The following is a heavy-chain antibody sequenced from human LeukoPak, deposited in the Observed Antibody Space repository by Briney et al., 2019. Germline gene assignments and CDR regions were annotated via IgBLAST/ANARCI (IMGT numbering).Heavy chain of an antibody. CDR2: ISTTST. CDR3: ARSLYYFYMDV. Sequence: GGSLRLSCAASGFTFSNYDMSWVRLAPGKGLEWLASISTTSTYFADSVRGRFTISRDNSKNTLYLQMNSLRAEDTAVYYCARSLYYFYMDVWGKGTTVTVSS. CDR1: GFTFSNYD. V-gene: IGHV3-23*05. J-gene: IGHJ6*03.